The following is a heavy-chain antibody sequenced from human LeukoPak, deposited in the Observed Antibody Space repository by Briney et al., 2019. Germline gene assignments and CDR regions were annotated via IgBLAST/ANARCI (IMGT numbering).Heavy chain of an antibody. CDR2: ISDDGRHN. CDR3: GRDLSICGVDY. D-gene: IGHD6-25*01. CDR1: GFTFSTYA. V-gene: IGHV3-30*14. J-gene: IGHJ4*02. Sequence: PGGSLRLSCAASGFTFSTYAMNWVRQAPGKGLEWVAVISDDGRHNYYADSVKGRFTISRDNSKSTLYLQMDSLRVEDTAVYFCGRDLSICGVDYRGQGTLVTVSS.